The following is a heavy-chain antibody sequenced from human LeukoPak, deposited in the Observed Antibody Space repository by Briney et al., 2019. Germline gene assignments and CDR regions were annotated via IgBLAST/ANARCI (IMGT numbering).Heavy chain of an antibody. CDR2: IYPADSDT. V-gene: IGHV5-51*01. Sequence: GESLKISCKGSGYSFSTYWIGWVRRMPGKGLEWMGIIYPADSDTRYSPSFQGQVTISADKSITTAYLQWSSLKASDTAMYYCARRGGSGGSFDYWGQGTLVTASS. D-gene: IGHD3-10*01. CDR3: ARRGGSGGSFDY. J-gene: IGHJ4*02. CDR1: GYSFSTYW.